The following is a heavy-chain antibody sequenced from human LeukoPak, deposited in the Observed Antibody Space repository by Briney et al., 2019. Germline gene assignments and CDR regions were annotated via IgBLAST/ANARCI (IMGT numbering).Heavy chain of an antibody. CDR1: GFTFRTYA. CDR2: ISGNGGST. D-gene: IGHD1-1*01. CDR3: ARDPGYAVYYFDY. J-gene: IGHJ4*02. V-gene: IGHV3-23*01. Sequence: PGGSLRLSCAPSGFTFRTYAMSWVRQAPGKGLEWVSTISGNGGSTYYADSVRGRFTISRDNSKSTLYLQMNSLRAEDTAVYYCARDPGYAVYYFDYWGQGTLVTVSS.